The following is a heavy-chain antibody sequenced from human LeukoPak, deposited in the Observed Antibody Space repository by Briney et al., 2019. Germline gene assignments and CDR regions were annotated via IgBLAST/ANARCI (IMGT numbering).Heavy chain of an antibody. CDR1: GGSITNFY. D-gene: IGHD3-16*01. Sequence: PSETLSLTCTVSGGSITNFYGGWIRQSPGKGLELIGYIYYSGTTNYSPSLKSRVSISVDTSKKQFSLKLSSVTAADTAVYYCARRSTAGEWFDPWGQGTLVTVSS. CDR2: IYYSGTT. J-gene: IGHJ5*02. V-gene: IGHV4-59*08. CDR3: ARRSTAGEWFDP.